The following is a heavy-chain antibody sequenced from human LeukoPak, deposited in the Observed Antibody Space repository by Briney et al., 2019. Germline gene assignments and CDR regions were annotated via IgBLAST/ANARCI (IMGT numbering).Heavy chain of an antibody. V-gene: IGHV3-23*01. D-gene: IGHD4-17*01. CDR2: ITGGGGSTT. Sequence: GGSLKLSCAASGFTFSSCAMSWVRQAPGKGLEWLSAITGGGGSTTYYADSVKGRFTISRDNSKNTLYLPMNSLKAEDTAVYYCAKSRAGGEYDGMGVWGQGTTVTVSS. J-gene: IGHJ6*02. CDR1: GFTFSSCA. CDR3: AKSRAGGEYDGMGV.